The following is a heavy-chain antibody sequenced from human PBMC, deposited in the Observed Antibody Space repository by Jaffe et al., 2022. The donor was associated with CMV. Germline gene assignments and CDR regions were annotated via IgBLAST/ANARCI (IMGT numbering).Heavy chain of an antibody. D-gene: IGHD6-13*01. CDR2: INPNSGGT. J-gene: IGHJ5*02. V-gene: IGHV1-2*04. CDR1: GYTFTGYY. Sequence: QVQLVQSGAEVKKPGASVKVSCKASGYTFTGYYMHWVRQAPGQGLEWMGWINPNSGGTNYAQKFQGWVTMTRDTSISTAYMELSRLRSDDTAVYYCARDSTRIAAAGTRPGAENWFDPWGQGTLVTVSS. CDR3: ARDSTRIAAAGTRPGAENWFDP.